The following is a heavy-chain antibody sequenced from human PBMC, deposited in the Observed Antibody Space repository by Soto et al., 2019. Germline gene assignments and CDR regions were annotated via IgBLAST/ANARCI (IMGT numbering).Heavy chain of an antibody. CDR2: INAGNGNT. D-gene: IGHD4-17*01. V-gene: IGHV1-3*01. CDR1: GYTFTSYA. J-gene: IGHJ4*02. CDR3: ASGLMTTLTLFDY. Sequence: ASVKVSCKASGYTFTSYAMHWVRQAPGQRLEWMGWINAGNGNTKYSQKFQGRVTITRDTSASTAYMELSSLRSEDTAVYYCASGLMTTLTLFDYWGQGSLVIVSS.